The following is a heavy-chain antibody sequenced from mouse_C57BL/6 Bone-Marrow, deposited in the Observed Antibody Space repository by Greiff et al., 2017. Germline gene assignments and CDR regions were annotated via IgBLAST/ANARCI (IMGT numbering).Heavy chain of an antibody. D-gene: IGHD2-2*01. CDR3: ARNKGYGYGWFAY. CDR1: GYTFTDYY. V-gene: IGHV1-19*01. Sequence: EVQLQQSGPVLVKPGASVKMSCKASGYTFTDYYMNWVKQSHGKSLEWIGVINPYNGGTSYNQKFKGKATLTVDKSSSTAYMELNSLTSEDSAVYYCARNKGYGYGWFAYWGQGTLVTVSA. CDR2: INPYNGGT. J-gene: IGHJ3*01.